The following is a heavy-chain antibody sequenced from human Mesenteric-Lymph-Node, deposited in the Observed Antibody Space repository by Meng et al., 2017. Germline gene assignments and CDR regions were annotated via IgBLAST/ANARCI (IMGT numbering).Heavy chain of an antibody. CDR2: IYYSGNT. CDR3: AGLTFTNYFDP. J-gene: IGHJ5*02. CDR1: GGSVSNGNYY. Sequence: QVQLQESGPGLVKPSQTLSLTCTVSGGSVSNGNYYWSWIRQPPGKGLEWIEYIYYSGNTFYNPSLKSQVTISVDTSKNQFSLKLTSVTAADTAVYYCAGLTFTNYFDPWGQGTLVTVSS. D-gene: IGHD4/OR15-4a*01. V-gene: IGHV4-30-4*01.